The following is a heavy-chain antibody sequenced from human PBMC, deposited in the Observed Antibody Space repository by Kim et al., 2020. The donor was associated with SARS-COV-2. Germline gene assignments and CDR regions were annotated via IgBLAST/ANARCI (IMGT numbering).Heavy chain of an antibody. V-gene: IGHV1-46*01. CDR3: ARERSGLVDY. D-gene: IGHD3-3*01. CDR2: ISFSGDTA. J-gene: IGHJ4*02. CDR1: EYSFTSYW. Sequence: ASVKVSCIASEYSFTSYWLHWVRQAPGQGLEWMGIISFSGDTAIYAHKFQGRITMTRDTSTSTVYMEVRSLISDDTAVYFCARERSGLVDYWGQGTLITVSS.